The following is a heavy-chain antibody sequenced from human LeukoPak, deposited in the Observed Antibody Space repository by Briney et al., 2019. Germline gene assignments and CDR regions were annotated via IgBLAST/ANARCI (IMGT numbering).Heavy chain of an antibody. J-gene: IGHJ4*02. V-gene: IGHV4-39*07. CDR2: INYNGRT. CDR3: ARRETMVYAIGYFDY. D-gene: IGHD2-8*01. CDR1: GDSISSSSSY. Sequence: SETLSLTCTVSGDSISSSSSYWGWIRQPPGEGLEWIGSINYNGRTYYNPSLKSRVTISVDTSKNQLSLKLRSVTAADTAVYYCARRETMVYAIGYFDYWGQGTLVTVSS.